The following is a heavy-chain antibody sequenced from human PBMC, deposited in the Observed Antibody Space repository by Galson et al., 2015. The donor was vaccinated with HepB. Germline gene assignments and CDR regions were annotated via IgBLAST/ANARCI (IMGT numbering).Heavy chain of an antibody. V-gene: IGHV3-66*02. CDR2: ISSGDST. CDR3: ARGPGQRTIFDY. Sequence: SLRLSCAASGFTVSSHYMSWIRQAPGKGLEWVSIISSGDSTYYADSVKGRFTISRDNSKNTLYFQMNSLRAEDTAVYFCARGPGQRTIFDYWGQGIRVTVSS. CDR1: GFTVSSHY. J-gene: IGHJ4*02.